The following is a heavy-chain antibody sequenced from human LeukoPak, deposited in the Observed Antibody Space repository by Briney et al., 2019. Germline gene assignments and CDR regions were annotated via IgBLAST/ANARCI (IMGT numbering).Heavy chain of an antibody. Sequence: GGSVKVSCKASGYTFTSYDMNWVRQAPGQGLEWMGWMNPNSGKTGYAQKLQGRVTMTRNTSISTAYMELSSLRAGDTAVYYCARGYPPRLVTVTTLLLKPRTGRSVFDYWGQGTLVTVSS. CDR3: ARGYPPRLVTVTTLLLKPRTGRSVFDY. CDR2: MNPNSGKT. CDR1: GYTFTSYD. J-gene: IGHJ4*02. V-gene: IGHV1-8*01. D-gene: IGHD4-17*01.